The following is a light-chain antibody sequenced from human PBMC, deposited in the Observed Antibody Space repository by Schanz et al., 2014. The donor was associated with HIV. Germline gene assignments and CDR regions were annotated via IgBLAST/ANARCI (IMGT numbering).Light chain of an antibody. CDR3: CSYAGSGTFG. V-gene: IGLV2-23*02. CDR1: SSDVGGYDF. Sequence: QSALTQPASVSGSPGQSITISCTGTSSDVGGYDFVSWYQQHPGKAPKLMIYEVSKRPSGVPGRFSGSKSGNTASLTVSGLQAEDEADYYCCSYAGSGTFGFGGGTKVTVL. CDR2: EVS. J-gene: IGLJ2*01.